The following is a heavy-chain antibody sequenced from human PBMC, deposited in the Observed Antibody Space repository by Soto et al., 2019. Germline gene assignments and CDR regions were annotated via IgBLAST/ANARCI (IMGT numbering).Heavy chain of an antibody. V-gene: IGHV3-30-3*01. CDR2: ISYDGSNK. Sequence: QVQLVESGGGVVQPGRSLRLSCAASGFTFSSYAMHWVRQAPGKGLEWVAVISYDGSNKYYVDSVKGRFTISRDNSKNTMYLQMNSLRAEDTAVYYCAREYCSGGSCYLGPAVDYWGQGTLVTVSS. J-gene: IGHJ4*02. CDR3: AREYCSGGSCYLGPAVDY. CDR1: GFTFSSYA. D-gene: IGHD2-15*01.